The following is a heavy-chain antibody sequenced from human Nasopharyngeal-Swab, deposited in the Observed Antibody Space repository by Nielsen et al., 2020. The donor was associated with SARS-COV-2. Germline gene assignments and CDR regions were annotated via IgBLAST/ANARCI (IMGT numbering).Heavy chain of an antibody. CDR2: ISYDGSNK. CDR3: ARDHEEYYYYYYTDV. J-gene: IGHJ6*03. V-gene: IGHV3-30-3*01. Sequence: WIRQPPGKGLEWVAVISYDGSNKYYADSVKGRFTISRDNSKNTLYLQMNSLRAEDTAVYYCARDHEEYYYYYYTDVWGKGTTVTVSS.